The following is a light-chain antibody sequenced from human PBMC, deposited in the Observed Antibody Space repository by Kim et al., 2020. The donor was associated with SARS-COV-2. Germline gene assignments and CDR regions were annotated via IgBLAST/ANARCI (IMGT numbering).Light chain of an antibody. CDR2: WAS. V-gene: IGKV4-1*01. J-gene: IGKJ5*01. Sequence: TIKCKSSQSVLYSSNNKNYLAWYQQKPGQPPKLLIYWASTRESGVPDRFSGSGSGTDFTLTISSLQAEDVAVYYCQQYYSTPPITFGQGTRLEIK. CDR3: QQYYSTPPIT. CDR1: QSVLYSSNNKNY.